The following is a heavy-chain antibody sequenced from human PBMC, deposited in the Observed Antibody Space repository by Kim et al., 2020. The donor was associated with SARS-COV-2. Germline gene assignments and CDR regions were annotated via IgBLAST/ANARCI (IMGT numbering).Heavy chain of an antibody. D-gene: IGHD3-10*01. V-gene: IGHV4-39*01. CDR2: IYYSGST. Sequence: SETLSLTCTVSGGSISSSSYYWGWIRQPPGKGLEWIGSIYYSGSTYYNPSLKSRVTISVDTSKNQFSLKLSSVTAADTAVYYCARLVGLLWFGVPEGPVGSWGQGTLVPVSS. CDR1: GGSISSSSYY. J-gene: IGHJ4*02. CDR3: ARLVGLLWFGVPEGPVGS.